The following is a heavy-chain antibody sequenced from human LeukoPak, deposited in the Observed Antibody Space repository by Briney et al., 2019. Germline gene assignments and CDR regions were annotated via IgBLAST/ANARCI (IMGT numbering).Heavy chain of an antibody. D-gene: IGHD3-10*01. CDR3: ARDLPKFIPLLEENTSGGAGH. Sequence: SVKVSCKASGYTFTGYYMHWVRQAPGQGLEWMGGIIPIFGTANYAQKFQGRVTITTDESTSTAYMELSSLRSEDTAVYYCARDLPKFIPLLEENTSGGAGHWGQGTLVTVSS. CDR2: IIPIFGTA. CDR1: GYTFTGYY. J-gene: IGHJ4*02. V-gene: IGHV1-69*05.